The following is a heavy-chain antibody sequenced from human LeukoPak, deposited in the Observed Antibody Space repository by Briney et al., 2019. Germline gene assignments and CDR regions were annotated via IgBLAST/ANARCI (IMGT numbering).Heavy chain of an antibody. J-gene: IGHJ4*02. Sequence: GGSLKLSCAASGFTFSDSAMHWVRQASGKGLEWVGRIRSKAGNYATEYTASVKGRFTISRDDSKKTAYLQMNSLKTEDTAVYYCTGGTTVTTLDYWGQGTLATVSS. CDR2: IRSKAGNYAT. D-gene: IGHD4-17*01. CDR1: GFTFSDSA. CDR3: TGGTTVTTLDY. V-gene: IGHV3-73*01.